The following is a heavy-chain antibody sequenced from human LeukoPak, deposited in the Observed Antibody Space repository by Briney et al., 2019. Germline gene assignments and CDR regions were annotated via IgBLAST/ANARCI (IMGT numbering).Heavy chain of an antibody. Sequence: GGSLRLSCAASGFTFSSYAMSWVRQAPGKGLEWVSAISGSGGSTYYADSVKSRFTISRDNSKNTLYLQMNSLRAEDTAVYYCAKGSAYYYDSSGYFGDYFDYWGQGTLVTVSS. CDR1: GFTFSSYA. J-gene: IGHJ4*02. CDR2: ISGSGGST. CDR3: AKGSAYYYDSSGYFGDYFDY. V-gene: IGHV3-23*01. D-gene: IGHD3-22*01.